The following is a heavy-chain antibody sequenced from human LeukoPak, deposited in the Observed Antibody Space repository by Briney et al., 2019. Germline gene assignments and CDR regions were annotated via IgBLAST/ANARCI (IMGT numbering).Heavy chain of an antibody. J-gene: IGHJ4*02. CDR2: ISSSSSYI. CDR3: ARPAVAGGLYYFDY. V-gene: IGHV3-21*01. CDR1: GFTFSSYS. D-gene: IGHD6-19*01. Sequence: GGSLGLSCAASGFTFSSYSMNWVRQAPGKGLEWVSSISSSSSYIYYADSVKGRFTISRDNAKNSLYLQMNSLRAEDTAVYYCARPAVAGGLYYFDYWGQGTLVTVSS.